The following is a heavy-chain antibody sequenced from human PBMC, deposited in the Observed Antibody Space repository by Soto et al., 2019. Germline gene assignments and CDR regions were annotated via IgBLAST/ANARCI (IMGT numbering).Heavy chain of an antibody. D-gene: IGHD6-19*01. CDR1: GYTFSNYG. J-gene: IGHJ6*02. V-gene: IGHV1-18*01. CDR3: SRFIMVGGWFDPNYYHGMDV. CDR2: ISGYNGNT. Sequence: ASVKVSCKTSGYTFSNYGINWARQAPGQGLEWMGWISGYNGNTNYAQTVQGRVTMTTDTSTGTVYMELRSLKSDDTAIYYCSRFIMVGGWFDPNYYHGMDVWGQGTTVTVSS.